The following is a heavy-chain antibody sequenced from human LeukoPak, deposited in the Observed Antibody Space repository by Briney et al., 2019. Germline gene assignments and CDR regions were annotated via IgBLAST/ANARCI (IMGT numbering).Heavy chain of an antibody. V-gene: IGHV4-59*01. J-gene: IGHJ6*03. CDR1: GGSISSYY. CDR2: IYYSGRT. Sequence: PSETLSLTCTVSGGSISSYYWSWIRQPPGKGLEWIGYIYYSGRTNYNPSLKSRVTISVDTSKNQFSLKLSSVTAADTAVYYCARAGDFWSGYLNYYYYYMDVWGKGTTVTVSS. CDR3: ARAGDFWSGYLNYYYYYMDV. D-gene: IGHD3-3*01.